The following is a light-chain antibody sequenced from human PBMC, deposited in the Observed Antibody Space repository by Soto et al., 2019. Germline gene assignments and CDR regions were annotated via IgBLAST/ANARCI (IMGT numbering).Light chain of an antibody. Sequence: DIVWPQSPGLLSLSLGYGSTRSRPSCQSVSSSYLAWYQQKPGQAPRLLIYGAYSRATGIPDRFSGSGSGTDFTLTIIRLEPEDFALYFCQHYGSSAPITFGQGTRLEIK. CDR3: QHYGSSAPIT. J-gene: IGKJ5*01. CDR1: QSVSSSY. CDR2: GAY. V-gene: IGKV3-20*01.